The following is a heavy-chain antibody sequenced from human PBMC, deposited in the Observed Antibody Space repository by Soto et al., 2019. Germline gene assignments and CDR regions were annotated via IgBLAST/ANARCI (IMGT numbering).Heavy chain of an antibody. D-gene: IGHD5-18*01. CDR3: ARSVRGYSFGPSDY. V-gene: IGHV6-1*01. CDR1: GDSVSSNSAA. J-gene: IGHJ4*02. Sequence: PSQTLSLTCAISGDSVSSNSAAWNWIRQSPSRGLEWLGRTYYRSKWYNDYAVSVKSRITINPDTSKNQFSLKLTSVTAADTAVYYCARSVRGYSFGPSDYWGQGTLVTVSS. CDR2: TYYRSKWYN.